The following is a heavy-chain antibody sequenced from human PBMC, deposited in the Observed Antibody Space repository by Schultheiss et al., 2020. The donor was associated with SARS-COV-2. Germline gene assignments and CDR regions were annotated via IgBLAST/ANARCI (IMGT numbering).Heavy chain of an antibody. Sequence: ASVKVSCKASGYTFTGYYMHWVRQAPGQGLEWMGWINPNSGGTNYAQKLQGRVTMTTDTSTSTAYMELRSLRSDDTAVYYCARGIAVAGDLDYWGQGTLVTVSS. D-gene: IGHD6-19*01. CDR2: INPNSGGT. J-gene: IGHJ4*02. CDR3: ARGIAVAGDLDY. CDR1: GYTFTGYY. V-gene: IGHV1-2*02.